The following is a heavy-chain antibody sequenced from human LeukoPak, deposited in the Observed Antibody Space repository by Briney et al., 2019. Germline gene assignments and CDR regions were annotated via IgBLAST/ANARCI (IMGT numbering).Heavy chain of an antibody. CDR3: SSTRNYYGMDV. Sequence: GALDLSWAASGFTFTSYAMSWVRPAPGKGLKWVSVIYSGGSTYYADSVKGRFTISRDNSKNTLYLQMNSLRAGDTAVYYCSSTRNYYGMDVWGQGTTVTVSS. V-gene: IGHV3-66*01. CDR2: IYSGGST. CDR1: GFTFTSYA. D-gene: IGHD2-2*01. J-gene: IGHJ6*02.